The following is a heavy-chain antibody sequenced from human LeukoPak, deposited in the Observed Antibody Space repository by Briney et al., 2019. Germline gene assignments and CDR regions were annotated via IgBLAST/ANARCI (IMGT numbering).Heavy chain of an antibody. CDR1: GGSISSYY. CDR3: ARSEQLWLLGVYYYGMDV. D-gene: IGHD5-18*01. J-gene: IGHJ6*02. V-gene: IGHV4-59*08. CDR2: IYYSGST. Sequence: SETLSLTCTVSGGSISSYYWSWIRQPPGKGLEWIGYIYYSGSTNYNPSHKSRVTISVDTSKNQFSLKLSSVTAADTAVYYCARSEQLWLLGVYYYGMDVWGQGTTVTVSS.